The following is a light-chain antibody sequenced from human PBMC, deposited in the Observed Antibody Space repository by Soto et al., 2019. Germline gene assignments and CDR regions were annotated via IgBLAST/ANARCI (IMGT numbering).Light chain of an antibody. CDR3: AAWDDSLNGHYV. CDR2: SNN. CDR1: SSNIGSNT. V-gene: IGLV1-44*01. Sequence: QSVLTQPPSASGTPGQRVTTSCSGGSSNIGSNTVNWYQQLPGTAPKLLIYSNNQRPSGVPDRFSGSKSGTSASLAISGLQSEDEADYYCAAWDDSLNGHYVFGTGTKVTVL. J-gene: IGLJ1*01.